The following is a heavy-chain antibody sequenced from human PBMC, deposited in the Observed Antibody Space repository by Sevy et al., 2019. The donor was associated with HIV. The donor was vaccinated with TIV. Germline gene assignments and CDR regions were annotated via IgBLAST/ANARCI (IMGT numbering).Heavy chain of an antibody. CDR1: GYTFTNYY. D-gene: IGHD1-7*01. J-gene: IGHJ4*02. CDR2: INPSGGST. CDR3: ARGNYPITAFDY. Sequence: ASVKVSCKASGYTFTNYYMHWVRQAPGQGLEWVGIINPSGGSTTYAQRFQGRVTVTRDTSTTTVYMELSSLRSEDTAVYYCARGNYPITAFDYWGQGALVTVSS. V-gene: IGHV1-46*03.